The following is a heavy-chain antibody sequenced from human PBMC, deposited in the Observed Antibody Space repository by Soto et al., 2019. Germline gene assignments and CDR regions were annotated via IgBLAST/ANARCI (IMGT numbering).Heavy chain of an antibody. CDR2: INSDGSST. D-gene: IGHD3-9*01. CDR1: GFTFSSYW. CDR3: ARREARITIFCLAHGGWFDP. J-gene: IGHJ5*02. V-gene: IGHV3-74*01. Sequence: GGSLRLSCAASGFTFSSYWMHWVRQAPGKGLVWVSRINSDGSSTSYADSVKDRFTISRDNAKNTLYLQMNSLRAEDTAVYYCARREARITIFCLAHGGWFDPWGQGTLVTVSS.